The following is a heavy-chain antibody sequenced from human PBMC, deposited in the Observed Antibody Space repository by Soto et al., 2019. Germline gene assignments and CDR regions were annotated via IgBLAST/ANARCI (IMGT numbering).Heavy chain of an antibody. CDR3: ARAPPGPWYSRSAAGYY. J-gene: IGHJ4*02. Sequence: SETLSLTCAVYGGSFSGDYWSWIRQPPGKGLEWIGEINHSGSTNYNPSLKSRVTISVDTSKNQFSLKLSSVTAADTAVYYCARAPPGPWYSRSAAGYYWGQGTLVTVSS. CDR2: INHSGST. D-gene: IGHD6-13*01. V-gene: IGHV4-34*01. CDR1: GGSFSGDY.